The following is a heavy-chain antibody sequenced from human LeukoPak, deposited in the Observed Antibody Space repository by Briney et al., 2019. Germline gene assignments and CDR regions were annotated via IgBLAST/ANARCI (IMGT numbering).Heavy chain of an antibody. CDR3: ARAWISSSLYFDL. J-gene: IGHJ2*01. CDR2: IDTDGSNT. Sequence: GGSLRLSCAASGFPFSRYWMHWVRQAPGKGLVWLSRIDTDGSNTFYADSMRGRFTISRDNANNTLYLQMNSLRVEDTAVYYCARAWISSSLYFDLWGRGTLVTVSS. CDR1: GFPFSRYW. V-gene: IGHV3-74*01. D-gene: IGHD6-6*01.